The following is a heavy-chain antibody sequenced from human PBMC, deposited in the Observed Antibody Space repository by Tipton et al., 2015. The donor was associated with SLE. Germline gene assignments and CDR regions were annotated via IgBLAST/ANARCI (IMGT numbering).Heavy chain of an antibody. CDR3: ARAKRSSTTWGYWFDP. D-gene: IGHD2-2*01. V-gene: IGHV4-59*01. J-gene: IGHJ5*02. CDR2: IFYSDNT. Sequence: TLYLTCTVSGGSISTFYWTWIRQPPGKGLEWIGYIFYSDNTNYNPSLKSRVTISVDTSKNQFSLRLRSVTAADTAVYYCARAKRSSTTWGYWFDPWGQGTLVTVSS. CDR1: GGSISTFY.